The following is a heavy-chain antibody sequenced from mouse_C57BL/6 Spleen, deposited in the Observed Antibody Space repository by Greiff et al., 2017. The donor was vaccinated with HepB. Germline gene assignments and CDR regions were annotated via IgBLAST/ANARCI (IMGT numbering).Heavy chain of an antibody. D-gene: IGHD4-1*01. Sequence: QVHVKQPGAELVRPGSSVKLSCKASGYTFTSYWMHWVKQRPIQGLEWIGNIDPSDSETHYNQKFKDKATLTVDKSSSTAYMQLSSLTSEDSAVYYCARRGTGVYAMDYWGQGTSVTVSS. CDR2: IDPSDSET. CDR1: GYTFTSYW. V-gene: IGHV1-52*01. CDR3: ARRGTGVYAMDY. J-gene: IGHJ4*01.